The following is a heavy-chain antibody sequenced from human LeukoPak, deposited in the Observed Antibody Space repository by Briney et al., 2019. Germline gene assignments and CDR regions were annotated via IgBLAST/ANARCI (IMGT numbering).Heavy chain of an antibody. CDR1: GGSISNYY. V-gene: IGHV4-59*12. J-gene: IGHJ5*02. CDR2: IYDSGSGNT. CDR3: ARGPITEDGTFHSPNA. D-gene: IGHD1-1*01. Sequence: PSETLSLTCTVSGGSISNYYWSWIRQPPGKGLEWIGYIYDSGSGNTNYSPSLKSRVTISRDTSKNHFSLKVSSVTAADTAVYYCARGPITEDGTFHSPNAWGQGTLVTVSS.